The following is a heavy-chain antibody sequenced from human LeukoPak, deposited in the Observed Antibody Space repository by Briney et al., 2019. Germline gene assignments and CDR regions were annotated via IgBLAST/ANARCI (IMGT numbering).Heavy chain of an antibody. V-gene: IGHV3-23*01. D-gene: IGHD3-9*01. CDR2: ISGSGGST. CDR3: AKDVKVGIRYFDWLLYPEY. CDR1: GFTFSSYA. J-gene: IGHJ4*02. Sequence: GGSLRLSCAASGFTFSSYAMSWVRQAPGKGLEWVSAISGSGGSTHYADSVKGRFTISRDNSKNTLYLQMNSLRAEDTAVYYCAKDVKVGIRYFDWLLYPEYWGQGTLVTVSS.